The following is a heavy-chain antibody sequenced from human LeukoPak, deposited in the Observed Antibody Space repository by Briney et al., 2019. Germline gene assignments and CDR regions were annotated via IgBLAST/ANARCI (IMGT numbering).Heavy chain of an antibody. V-gene: IGHV4-39*01. D-gene: IGHD4-17*01. CDR2: FYYSGSS. CDR1: GGSITSNSYY. J-gene: IGHJ3*02. CDR3: ARGKSTLTTPPGAFDI. Sequence: PSETLSLTCTVSGGSITSNSYYWGWIRQSPGKGLEWIGSFYYSGSSYYNPSLKSRVTISVDTSKNQFSLKLSSVTAADTAVYYCARGKSTLTTPPGAFDIWGQGTMVTVSS.